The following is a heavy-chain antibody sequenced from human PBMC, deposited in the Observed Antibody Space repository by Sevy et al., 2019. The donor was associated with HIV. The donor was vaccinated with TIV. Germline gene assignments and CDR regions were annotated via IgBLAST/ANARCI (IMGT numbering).Heavy chain of an antibody. V-gene: IGHV1-2*05. CDR1: GYIFSDYN. CDR2: INPNSGVP. J-gene: IGHJ3*02. D-gene: IGHD3-3*01. Sequence: GESLKISCKTTGYIFSDYNMHWVRQAPGQGLEWMALINPNSGVPIYAHNFRGRFSVTRDTSMSKAYMELSGLTSDDTGVYYCVREDINAPRTLLSFDIWGQGTMVIVSS. CDR3: VREDINAPRTLLSFDI.